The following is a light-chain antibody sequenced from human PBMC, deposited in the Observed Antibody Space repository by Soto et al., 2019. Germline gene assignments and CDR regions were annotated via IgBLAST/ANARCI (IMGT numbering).Light chain of an antibody. CDR1: QIVSSSY. CDR3: QQYGSSRVT. J-gene: IGKJ3*01. V-gene: IGKV3-20*01. CDR2: GAS. Sequence: EIVLTQSPCTLSLSPGERATLSCRASQIVSSSYLGWYQQKPGQAPRLLISGASSRATGIPDRFSGSGSGTDFTLTISRLEPEDFAVYYCQQYGSSRVTFGPGTKVDIK.